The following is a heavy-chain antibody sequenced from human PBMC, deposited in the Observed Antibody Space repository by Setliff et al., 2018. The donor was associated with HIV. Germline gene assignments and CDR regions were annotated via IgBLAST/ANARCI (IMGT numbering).Heavy chain of an antibody. J-gene: IGHJ4*02. CDR2: IDPITGDT. Sequence: GASVKVSCKTVGFPFTGNYLHWVRQAPGQGLEWMGWIDPITGDTKYAQKFQGRVTMTRDTSISTAYMELSSLTSDDTAVYFCARVLSVTMIRGAHGYWGQGTLVTVSS. CDR3: ARVLSVTMIRGAHGY. CDR1: GFPFTGNY. D-gene: IGHD3-10*01. V-gene: IGHV1-2*02.